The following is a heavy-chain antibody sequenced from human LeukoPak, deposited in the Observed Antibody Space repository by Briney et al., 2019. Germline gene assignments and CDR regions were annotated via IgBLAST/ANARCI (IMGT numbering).Heavy chain of an antibody. CDR2: IYTSGST. CDR1: VDSSSRYY. CDR3: ARRGVAAAGTRYNWFDP. V-gene: IGHV4-4*07. Sequence: SETLSLTCSVSVDSSSRYYWSWIRQPAGKGLEWIGRIYTSGSTNYNPSLKSRVTMSVDTSKNQFSLKLSTVTAADTAVYYCARRGVAAAGTRYNWFDPWGQGTLVTVSS. J-gene: IGHJ5*02. D-gene: IGHD6-13*01.